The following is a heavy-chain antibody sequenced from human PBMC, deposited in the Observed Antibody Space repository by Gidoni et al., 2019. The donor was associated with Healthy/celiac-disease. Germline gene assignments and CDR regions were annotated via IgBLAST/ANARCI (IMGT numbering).Heavy chain of an antibody. Sequence: QVQLVESGGGVVQPGRSLRLSCAASGFTFSSYAMHWVRQAPGKGLEWVAVISYDGSNKYYADSVKGRFTISRDNSKNTLYLQMNSLRAEDTAVYYCAREMDIVVVVAATPGYYYYYGMDVWGQGTTVTVSS. CDR2: ISYDGSNK. D-gene: IGHD2-15*01. V-gene: IGHV3-30-3*01. CDR1: GFTFSSYA. J-gene: IGHJ6*02. CDR3: AREMDIVVVVAATPGYYYYYGMDV.